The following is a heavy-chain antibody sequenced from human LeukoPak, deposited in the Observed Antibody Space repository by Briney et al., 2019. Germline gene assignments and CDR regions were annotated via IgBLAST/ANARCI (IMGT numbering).Heavy chain of an antibody. J-gene: IGHJ6*03. D-gene: IGHD3-16*01. Sequence: SETLSLTCTVSGGSISSYYWSWIRQPPGKGLEWIGYIYTRGSTNYNPSLKSRVTISVDTSKNQFSLKLSSVTAADTAVYYCARRGQHYGWYYYMDVWGKGTTVTVSS. CDR1: GGSISSYY. CDR3: ARRGQHYGWYYYMDV. CDR2: IYTRGST. V-gene: IGHV4-4*09.